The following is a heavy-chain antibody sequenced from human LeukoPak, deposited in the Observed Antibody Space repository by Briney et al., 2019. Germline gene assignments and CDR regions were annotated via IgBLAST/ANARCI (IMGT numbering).Heavy chain of an antibody. CDR2: ISGDGGST. Sequence: GGSLRLSCAASGFTFDDYAMHWVRQAPGKGLEWVSLISGDGGSTYYADSVKGRFTISRENSKNSLYLQMNSLRTEDTALSYCAKDIDNSGYDQGAFDIWGQGTMVTVSS. V-gene: IGHV3-43*02. CDR1: GFTFDDYA. CDR3: AKDIDNSGYDQGAFDI. J-gene: IGHJ3*02. D-gene: IGHD5-12*01.